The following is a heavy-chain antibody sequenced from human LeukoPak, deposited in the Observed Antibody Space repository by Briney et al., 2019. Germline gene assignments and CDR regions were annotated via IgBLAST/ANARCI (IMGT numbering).Heavy chain of an antibody. Sequence: ASVKVSCKASGYTFTGYYMHWVRQAPGQGLEWMGWINPNSGGTNYAQKFQGRVTMTRDTSISTAYMELSRLRSDDTAVYYCARDGGSSWYYYYYYMDVWGKETTVTVSS. CDR2: INPNSGGT. J-gene: IGHJ6*03. CDR3: ARDGGSSWYYYYYYMDV. CDR1: GYTFTGYY. V-gene: IGHV1-2*02. D-gene: IGHD6-13*01.